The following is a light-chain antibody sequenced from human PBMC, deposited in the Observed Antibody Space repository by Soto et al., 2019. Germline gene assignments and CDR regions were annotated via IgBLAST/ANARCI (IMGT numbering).Light chain of an antibody. Sequence: EIVMTQSPATLSVSPGERATLSCRASQTVSSNLAWYQQQPGQAPRLLIYGVSTRATGVPARFSGSGSGTEFTLTISSLQSEDFAVYYCQQYTSSPALTFGGGTRVDIK. CDR1: QTVSSN. V-gene: IGKV3-15*01. CDR3: QQYTSSPALT. CDR2: GVS. J-gene: IGKJ4*01.